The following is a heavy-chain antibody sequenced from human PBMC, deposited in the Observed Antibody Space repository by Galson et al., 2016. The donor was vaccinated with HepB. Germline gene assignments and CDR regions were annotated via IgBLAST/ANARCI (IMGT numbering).Heavy chain of an antibody. Sequence: SLRLSCAGSGFTFSSLAMYWVRQAQGQGLERVATRSYDGTNKYYADSVKSRFTISRDNSKNTLYLPVNSLRIEDTAVYYCARNYYDTVGRFDHWGQGTLVTVSS. CDR2: RSYDGTNK. J-gene: IGHJ4*02. CDR1: GFTFSSLA. D-gene: IGHD3-22*01. CDR3: ARNYYDTVGRFDH. V-gene: IGHV3-30-3*01.